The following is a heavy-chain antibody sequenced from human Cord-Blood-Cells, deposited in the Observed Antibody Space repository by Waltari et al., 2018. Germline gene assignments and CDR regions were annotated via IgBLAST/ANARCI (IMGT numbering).Heavy chain of an antibody. Sequence: QVQLQESGPGLVKPSETLSLTCTVSGGSISSYYWSWIRQPPGKGLEWIGYIYYSGSTNYNPSLKSRVTISVDTSKNQFSLKLSSVTAADTAVYYCARSSRYYYGSGSPYFDYWGQGTLVTVSS. CDR3: ARSSRYYYGSGSPYFDY. D-gene: IGHD3-10*01. J-gene: IGHJ4*02. CDR1: GGSISSYY. V-gene: IGHV4-59*01. CDR2: IYYSGST.